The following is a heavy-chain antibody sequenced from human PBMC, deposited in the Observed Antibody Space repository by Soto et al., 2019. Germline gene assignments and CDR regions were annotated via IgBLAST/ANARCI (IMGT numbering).Heavy chain of an antibody. Sequence: EVQLVESGGGLIQPGGSLRLSFAASGLTVSNNYMSWVRQAPGKGLEWVSIIYSGGSTYYADSVTGRFTISRDNSKNTLYLQMDSLRAEDTAVYYCARAFNWNDAYFDYWGQGTLVTVSS. D-gene: IGHD1-1*01. J-gene: IGHJ4*02. V-gene: IGHV3-53*01. CDR3: ARAFNWNDAYFDY. CDR2: IYSGGST. CDR1: GLTVSNNY.